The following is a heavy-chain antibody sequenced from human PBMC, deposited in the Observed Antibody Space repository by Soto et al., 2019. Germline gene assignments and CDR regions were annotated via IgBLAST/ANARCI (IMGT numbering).Heavy chain of an antibody. D-gene: IGHD3-16*02. CDR1: GYTFSSYV. CDR3: AREGGVWGSFRYFYY. V-gene: IGHV1-18*04. CDR2: ISPYNGNT. Sequence: QVQLVQSGVEVQKPGASVKVSCKASGYTFSSYVINWLRQAPGQGLEWMGWISPYNGNTNYGQNLQGRVTMTTDTSTSIVDMELRSLRSDDTAVYYCAREGGVWGSFRYFYYWGQGTLVTVSP. J-gene: IGHJ4*02.